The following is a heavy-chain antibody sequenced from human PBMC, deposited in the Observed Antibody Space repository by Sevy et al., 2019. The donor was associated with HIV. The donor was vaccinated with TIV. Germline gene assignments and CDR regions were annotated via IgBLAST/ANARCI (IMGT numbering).Heavy chain of an antibody. V-gene: IGHV4-61*01. CDR1: GGSVSSGSYY. Sequence: SETLSLTCTVSGGSVSSGSYYWSWIRQPPGKGLEWIGYIYYSGSTNYNPSLKSRVTISVDTSKNQLSLKLSSVTAAETAVYYCARGHRSAYYYDSSGYWYFDYWGQGTLVTVSS. CDR3: ARGHRSAYYYDSSGYWYFDY. J-gene: IGHJ4*02. D-gene: IGHD3-22*01. CDR2: IYYSGST.